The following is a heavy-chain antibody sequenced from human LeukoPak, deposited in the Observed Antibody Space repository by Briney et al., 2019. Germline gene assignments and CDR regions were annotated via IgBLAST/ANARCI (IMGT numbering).Heavy chain of an antibody. CDR3: ARATKNVLLWFGELFIDY. Sequence: PSETLSLTCAVYGGSFSGYYWSWIRQPPGKGLEWIGDFNPRGSTNYSPSLKTRVTISVDTSKNQFSLELSSVTAADTAVYYCARATKNVLLWFGELFIDYWGQGTLVTVSS. CDR2: FNPRGST. D-gene: IGHD3-10*01. CDR1: GGSFSGYY. V-gene: IGHV4-34*01. J-gene: IGHJ4*02.